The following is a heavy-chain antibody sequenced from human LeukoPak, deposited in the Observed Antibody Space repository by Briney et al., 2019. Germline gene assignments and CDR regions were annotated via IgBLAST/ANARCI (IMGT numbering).Heavy chain of an antibody. J-gene: IGHJ6*03. CDR2: IIPIFGTA. Sequence: ASVKVSCKASGGTFSSYAISWVRQAPGQGLEWMGGIIPIFGTANYAQKFQGRVTITADKSTSTAYMELSSLRSEDTAVYYCARARHSGYDLILGYYYYYMDVWGKGTTVTVSS. CDR1: GGTFSSYA. V-gene: IGHV1-69*06. D-gene: IGHD5-12*01. CDR3: ARARHSGYDLILGYYYYYMDV.